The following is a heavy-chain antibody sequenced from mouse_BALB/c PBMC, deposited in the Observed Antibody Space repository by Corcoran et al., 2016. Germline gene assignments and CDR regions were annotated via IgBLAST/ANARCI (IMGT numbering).Heavy chain of an antibody. CDR1: GFNIKDTY. CDR3: ARGGYGVDYFVY. D-gene: IGHD1-2*01. J-gene: IGHJ2*01. V-gene: IGHV14-3*02. CDR2: IDPANGNN. Sequence: EVQLQQSGAELVKPGASVKLSCTASGFNIKDTYMHWVKQRPEQGLEWIGRIDPANGNNKYDPKFQGKSTITADTSSNTAYLQHSSLKSEDTAVYYCARGGYGVDYFVYWGQGTTLTVSS.